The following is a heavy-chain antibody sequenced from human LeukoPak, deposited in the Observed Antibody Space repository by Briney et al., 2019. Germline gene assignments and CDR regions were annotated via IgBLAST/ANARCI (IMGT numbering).Heavy chain of an antibody. CDR3: ARSPSSGYFFDY. J-gene: IGHJ4*02. V-gene: IGHV4-34*01. CDR2: INHSGGT. D-gene: IGHD3-22*01. Sequence: SETLSLTCAVYGGSFSGYYWSWIRQPPGKGLEWIGEINHSGGTNYNPSLKSRVTISVDTSKNQFSLKLSSVTAADTAVYYCARSPSSGYFFDYWGQGTLVTVSS. CDR1: GGSFSGYY.